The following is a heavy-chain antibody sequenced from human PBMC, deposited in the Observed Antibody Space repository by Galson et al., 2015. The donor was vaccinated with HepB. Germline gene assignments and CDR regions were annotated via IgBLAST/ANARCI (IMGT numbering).Heavy chain of an antibody. V-gene: IGHV3-48*02. D-gene: IGHD2-2*01. J-gene: IGHJ1*01. CDR2: ISSSSSTI. Sequence: SLRLSCAASGFTFSSYSTNWVRQAPGKGLEWVSYISSSSSTIYYADSVKGRFTISRDNAKNSLYLQMNSLRDEDTAVYYCARGVPAAMSSYFQHWGQGTLVTASS. CDR1: GFTFSSYS. CDR3: ARGVPAAMSSYFQH.